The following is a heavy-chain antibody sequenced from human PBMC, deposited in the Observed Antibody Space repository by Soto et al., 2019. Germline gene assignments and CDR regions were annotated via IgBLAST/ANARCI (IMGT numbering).Heavy chain of an antibody. CDR1: GFTFRGHW. Sequence: EVQLVETGGGLVQPGGSLRLSCAASGFTFRGHWMSWVRQAPGKGLEWVANIRQDGNEEQYLDLVKGGFTLSRDNAKTLLYLQMNGLRVEDTAVYYCAKAEGYSFDIRGQGTRVTVSS. D-gene: IGHD1-1*01. CDR2: IRQDGNEE. CDR3: AKAEGYSFDI. J-gene: IGHJ3*02. V-gene: IGHV3-7*01.